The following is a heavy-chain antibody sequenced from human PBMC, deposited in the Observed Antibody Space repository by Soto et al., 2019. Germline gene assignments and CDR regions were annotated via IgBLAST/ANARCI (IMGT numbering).Heavy chain of an antibody. CDR3: ARRSGNYQYYFDY. CDR2: ITTYSGNT. D-gene: IGHD3-10*01. V-gene: IGHV1-18*01. J-gene: IGHJ4*02. Sequence: ASVKVSCKASGYTFTNYGVSWVRQAPGQGLEWMGWITTYSGNTKYAQKVQGRVTMTTDTPTGTAYMELRSLRSDDTAVYYCARRSGNYQYYFDYWGQGTLVTVSS. CDR1: GYTFTNYG.